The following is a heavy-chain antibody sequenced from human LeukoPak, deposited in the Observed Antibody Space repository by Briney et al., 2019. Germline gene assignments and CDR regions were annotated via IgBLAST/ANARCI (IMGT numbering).Heavy chain of an antibody. J-gene: IGHJ5*02. CDR3: ARPSGLYPPAGFDP. Sequence: GESLKISCKISGYRLTNNWIGWVRQVPGKGLEWMGLIYPGYSDAKYSPSFQGLVTLSVDTSISTAYLQWSSLKASDTAMYYCARPSGLYPPAGFDPWGQGTLVTVSS. D-gene: IGHD2-2*01. CDR1: GYRLTNNW. CDR2: IYPGYSDA. V-gene: IGHV5-51*01.